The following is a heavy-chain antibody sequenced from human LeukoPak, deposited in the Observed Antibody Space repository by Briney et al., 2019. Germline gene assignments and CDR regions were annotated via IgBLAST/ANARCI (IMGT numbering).Heavy chain of an antibody. CDR3: ARVRYSSMTLDY. J-gene: IGHJ4*02. V-gene: IGHV1-69*13. CDR1: GGTFSSYA. Sequence: GASVKVSCKASGGTFSSYAISWVRQAPEQGLEWMGGIIPIFGTANYAQKFQGRVTITADESTSTAYMELSSLRSEDTAVYYCARVRYSSMTLDYWGQGTLVTVSS. D-gene: IGHD6-13*01. CDR2: IIPIFGTA.